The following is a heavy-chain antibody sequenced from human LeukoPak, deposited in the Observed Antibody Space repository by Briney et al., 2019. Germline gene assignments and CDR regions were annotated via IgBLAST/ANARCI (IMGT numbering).Heavy chain of an antibody. J-gene: IGHJ4*02. D-gene: IGHD6-13*01. Sequence: GGSLRLCCVASGFIFSDYYMSWIRQAPGKGLEWVSYISSTSSYTPYADSVKGRFTISRDNAKNSLYLQMNSMRAEDTAVYFCAKATNTASGTPTLAIDYWGQGTLVTVSS. CDR3: AKATNTASGTPTLAIDY. CDR2: ISSTSSYT. V-gene: IGHV3-11*05. CDR1: GFIFSDYY.